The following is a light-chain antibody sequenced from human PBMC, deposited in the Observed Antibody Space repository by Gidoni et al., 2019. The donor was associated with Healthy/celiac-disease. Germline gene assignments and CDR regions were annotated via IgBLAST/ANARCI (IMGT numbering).Light chain of an antibody. CDR2: KAS. CDR3: QQDNSDPWT. CDR1: KSISSW. Sequence: DIQMTQSPSTTSASVGDRVTITCRASKSISSWLAWYQQKPGKAPKLLIYKASSLESGVPSRFSGSGSGTEFTLTISSLQPDDFATYYCQQDNSDPWTFGQGTKVEIK. V-gene: IGKV1-5*03. J-gene: IGKJ1*01.